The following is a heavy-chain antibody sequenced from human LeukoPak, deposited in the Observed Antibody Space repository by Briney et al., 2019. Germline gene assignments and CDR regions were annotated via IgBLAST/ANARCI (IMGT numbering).Heavy chain of an antibody. CDR3: ARHRADYYDSSGQYFQH. J-gene: IGHJ1*01. Sequence: SETLSLTCAVYGGSFSGYYWSWIRQPPGKGLEWIGEINHSGSTNYNPSLKSRVTISVDTSKNQFSLKLSSVTAADTAVYYCARHRADYYDSSGQYFQHRGQGTLVTVSS. CDR1: GGSFSGYY. D-gene: IGHD3-22*01. CDR2: INHSGST. V-gene: IGHV4-34*01.